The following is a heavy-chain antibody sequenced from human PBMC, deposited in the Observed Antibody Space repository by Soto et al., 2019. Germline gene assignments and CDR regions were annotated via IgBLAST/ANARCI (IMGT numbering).Heavy chain of an antibody. Sequence: QITLKESGPTLVKPTQTLTLTCSFSGFSLSTSGVGVGWIRQPPGKALEWLALIYSDDDKRYSSSLNSRLTITKDPSKNQVVLTMTNMDPVDTATYYCAHSRPPRLLDYWGQGTLVTVSS. J-gene: IGHJ4*02. V-gene: IGHV2-5*02. CDR2: IYSDDDK. CDR1: GFSLSTSGVG. D-gene: IGHD6-6*01. CDR3: AHSRPPRLLDY.